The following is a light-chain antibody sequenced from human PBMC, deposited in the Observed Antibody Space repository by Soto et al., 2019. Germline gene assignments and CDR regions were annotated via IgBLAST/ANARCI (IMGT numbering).Light chain of an antibody. Sequence: QSALTQPASVSGSPGQSITISCTGTSSDVGLYHYVSWYQQHRGKAPQLMIYAVSNRPSGVYNRFSACKSCNTASLFISGLQAEEEPDYYCSSYTSDSSYVFESGTKVT. CDR2: AVS. V-gene: IGLV2-14*01. J-gene: IGLJ1*01. CDR3: SSYTSDSSYV. CDR1: SSDVGLYHY.